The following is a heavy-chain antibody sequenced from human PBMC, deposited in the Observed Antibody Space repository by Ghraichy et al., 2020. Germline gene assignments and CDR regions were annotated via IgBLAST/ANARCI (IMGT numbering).Heavy chain of an antibody. CDR3: ARGRGYSTSFDY. CDR1: GFSLSTSGLG. Sequence: SGPTLVKPTQTLTLTCTFSGFSLSTSGLGVAWIRQPQGKGMDFLAVIYWDDDERYSPSLRNKLTITKDTSRNQVVLTVTQVDPADSATYYCARGRGYSTSFDYWGQGSLVTVTS. J-gene: IGHJ4*02. D-gene: IGHD2/OR15-2a*01. CDR2: IYWDDDE. V-gene: IGHV2-5*02.